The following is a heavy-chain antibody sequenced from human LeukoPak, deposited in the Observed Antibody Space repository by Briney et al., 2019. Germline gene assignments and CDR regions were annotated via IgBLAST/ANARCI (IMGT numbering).Heavy chain of an antibody. Sequence: GASVTVSFAASGYTFSVYYIHWVRQAPGHGLEWMGCIYPNTGATHYSQTFQGRVTLTRDTSISTAYMDLSRLTSNDTALYYCARDRPYTGNFYFDNWGQGTRVTVSS. CDR1: GYTFSVYY. CDR2: IYPNTGAT. J-gene: IGHJ4*02. CDR3: ARDRPYTGNFYFDN. V-gene: IGHV1-2*02. D-gene: IGHD1-1*01.